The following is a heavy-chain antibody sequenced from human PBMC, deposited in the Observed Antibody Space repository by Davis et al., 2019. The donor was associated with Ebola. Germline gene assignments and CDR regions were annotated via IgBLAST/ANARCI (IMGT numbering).Heavy chain of an antibody. V-gene: IGHV3-74*01. CDR3: ARAGGVYCSSTSCYEYLDY. CDR2: LNSDGSTT. J-gene: IGHJ4*02. Sequence: PGGSLRLSCAASGFTFSSHWMHWVRQAPGKGLVWVSRLNSDGSTTNYADSVKGRFTISRDNAKNTLYLQMNSLRAEDTAVYYCARAGGVYCSSTSCYEYLDYWGQGTLVTVSS. D-gene: IGHD2-2*01. CDR1: GFTFSSHW.